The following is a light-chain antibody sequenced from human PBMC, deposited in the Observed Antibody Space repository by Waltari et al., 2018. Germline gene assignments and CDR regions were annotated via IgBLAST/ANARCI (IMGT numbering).Light chain of an antibody. V-gene: IGLV2-23*02. CDR3: YSYAGAPRV. CDR1: SSDVWIDDL. J-gene: IGLJ2*01. CDR2: EVS. Sequence: QSALTQPASVSGSPGQSITIPCSGTSSDVWIDDLVSWYQQHPVKAPKLMIYEVSKRPSGISDRFSGSKSGNTASLTISGLQAEDEADYYCYSYAGAPRVFGGGTKVTVL.